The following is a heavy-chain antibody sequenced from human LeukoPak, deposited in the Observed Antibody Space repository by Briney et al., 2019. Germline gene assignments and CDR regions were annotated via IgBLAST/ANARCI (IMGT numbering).Heavy chain of an antibody. J-gene: IGHJ4*02. CDR3: VSEGQWLLDY. CDR1: GFTFSSYA. V-gene: IGHV3-7*01. CDR2: INQDGSEK. Sequence: GGSLRLSCGASGFTFSSYAMNWVRQAPGKGLEWVANINQDGSEKYYVDSVRGRFTISRDNAKNSLYLQMNSLRAEDTAVYYCVSEGQWLLDYWGQGTLVTVSS. D-gene: IGHD5-12*01.